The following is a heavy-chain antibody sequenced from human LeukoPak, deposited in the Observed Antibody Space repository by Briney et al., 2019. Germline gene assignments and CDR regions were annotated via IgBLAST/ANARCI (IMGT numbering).Heavy chain of an antibody. CDR2: INHSGST. Sequence: NTSETLSLTCAVYGGSFSGYYWSWIRQPPGKGLEWIGEINHSGSTNYSPSLKSRVTISVDTSKNQFSLKLSSVTAADTAVYYCARGRGDIVVVPAAIGGYYFDYWGQGTLVTVSS. CDR1: GGSFSGYY. D-gene: IGHD2-2*02. V-gene: IGHV4-34*01. CDR3: ARGRGDIVVVPAAIGGYYFDY. J-gene: IGHJ4*02.